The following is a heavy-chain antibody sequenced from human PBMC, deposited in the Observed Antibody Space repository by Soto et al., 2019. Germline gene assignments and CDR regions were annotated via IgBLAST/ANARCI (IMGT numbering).Heavy chain of an antibody. CDR1: GGSTDSLY. D-gene: IGHD3-3*01. J-gene: IGHJ4*02. CDR3: ARQGYYDLLSGYYLFDY. CDR2: VSYSGST. Sequence: QVQLQESGPGLVKPSETLFLTCTVSGGSTDSLYWSWVRQPPGKGLEWIGYVSYSGSTTYNPSLKSRVIVSIDTSKNQFSRKLTSVTAADTAVYYCARQGYYDLLSGYYLFDYWGQGILVTVSS. V-gene: IGHV4-59*08.